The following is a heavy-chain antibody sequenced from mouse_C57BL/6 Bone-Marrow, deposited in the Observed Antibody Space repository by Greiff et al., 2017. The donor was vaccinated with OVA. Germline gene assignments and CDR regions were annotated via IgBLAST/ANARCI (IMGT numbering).Heavy chain of an antibody. CDR3: AREGNYYGSSYYFDY. CDR2: IFPGSGST. V-gene: IGHV1-75*01. J-gene: IGHJ2*01. CDR1: GYTFTDYY. D-gene: IGHD1-1*01. Sequence: VKLMESGPELVKPGASVKISCKASGYTFTDYYINWVKQRPGQGLEWIGWIFPGSGSTYYNEKFKGKATLTVDKSSSTAYMLLSSLTSEDSAVYFCAREGNYYGSSYYFDYWGQGTTLTVSS.